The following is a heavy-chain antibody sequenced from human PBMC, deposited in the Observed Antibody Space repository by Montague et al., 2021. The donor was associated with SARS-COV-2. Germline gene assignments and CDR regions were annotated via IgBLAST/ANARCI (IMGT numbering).Heavy chain of an antibody. D-gene: IGHD4-17*01. J-gene: IGHJ4*02. CDR1: RGSINSGGYF. CDR3: ARVVSLGDHLDY. Sequence: TLSLTCAVSRGSINSGGYFWTWIRQPPGKGLEWIGHIYWSGSTRYNPSLRGRVSFSVDTSKNQFSLQLTSVTAADTAVYYCARVVSLGDHLDYWGQGALVTVS. V-gene: IGHV4-31*11. CDR2: IYWSGST.